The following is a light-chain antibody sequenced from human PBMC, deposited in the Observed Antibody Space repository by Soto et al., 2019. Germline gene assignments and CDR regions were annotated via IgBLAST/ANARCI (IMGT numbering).Light chain of an antibody. CDR3: QVWDSSTSGYV. J-gene: IGLJ1*01. CDR2: RNF. CDR1: NIESKN. V-gene: IGLV3-9*01. Sequence: SYELTQPLSVSVALGQTARITCGGNNIESKNVHWSQQKPGQAPVLVIYRNFNRPSEIPERFSGSTSGNTATLTISRAQAEDEADYYCQVWDSSTSGYVFGTGTKVTVL.